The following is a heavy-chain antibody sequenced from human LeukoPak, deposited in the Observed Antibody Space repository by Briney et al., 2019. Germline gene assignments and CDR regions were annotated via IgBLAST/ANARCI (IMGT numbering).Heavy chain of an antibody. J-gene: IGHJ4*02. CDR1: GFIFSHHG. V-gene: IGHV3-23*01. D-gene: IGHD5-24*01. CDR2: IRADAVTT. Sequence: GGSLGPSCATSGFIFSHHGMNWVRQAPGKGLEWVSGIRADAVTTYYADSVKGRFIISRDNSKNTVYLQMNSLSAEDAAVYYCVKDDGWVQYANWGQGTLVTVSS. CDR3: VKDDGWVQYAN.